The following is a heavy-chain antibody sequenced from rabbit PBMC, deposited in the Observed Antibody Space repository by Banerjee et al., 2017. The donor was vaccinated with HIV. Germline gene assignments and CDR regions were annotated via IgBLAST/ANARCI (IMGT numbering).Heavy chain of an antibody. CDR1: GFSFSSSYY. Sequence: QSLEESGGDLVKPGASLTLTCTASGFSFSSSYYMCWVRQAPGKGLEWIACIYTGSGNTYYASWAKGRFTISKTSSTTVTLQMTSLTAADTATYFCTRSYGSNSAYSALWGQGTLVTVS. D-gene: IGHD1-1*01. J-gene: IGHJ3*01. V-gene: IGHV1S40*01. CDR2: IYTGSGNT. CDR3: TRSYGSNSAYSAL.